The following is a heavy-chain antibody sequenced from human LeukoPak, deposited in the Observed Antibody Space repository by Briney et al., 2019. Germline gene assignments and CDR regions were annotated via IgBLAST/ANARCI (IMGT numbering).Heavy chain of an antibody. V-gene: IGHV3-53*01. J-gene: IGHJ4*02. D-gene: IGHD1-14*01. Sequence: PGGSLRLSCAASGFTVSSSYMSWVRQAPGKGVEWVSVIYSGGRTDYTDSVKGRFTISRDKSKNTLYLQMNGLRVEDTAVYYCAREPGTTLDYWGQGTLVTVSS. CDR2: IYSGGRT. CDR3: AREPGTTLDY. CDR1: GFTVSSSY.